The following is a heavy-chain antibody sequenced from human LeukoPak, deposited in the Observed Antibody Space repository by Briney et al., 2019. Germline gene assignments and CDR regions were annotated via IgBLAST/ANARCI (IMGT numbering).Heavy chain of an antibody. J-gene: IGHJ3*02. CDR1: GFTFSNYW. CDR2: ISDDGSNR. CDR3: ARDPNKPGWELPEGAFDI. V-gene: IGHV3-74*01. Sequence: GESLRLSCAASGFTFSNYWMHWVRQAPGKGLVWVSRISDDGSNRNYADSVKGRFTISRDNAKNTLYLQMNSLRAEDTAVYYCARDPNKPGWELPEGAFDIWGQGTMVTVSS. D-gene: IGHD1-26*01.